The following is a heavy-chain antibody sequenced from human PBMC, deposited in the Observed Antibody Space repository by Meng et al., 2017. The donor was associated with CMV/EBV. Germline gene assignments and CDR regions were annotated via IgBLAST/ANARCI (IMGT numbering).Heavy chain of an antibody. J-gene: IGHJ4*02. CDR1: GGSISSYY. CDR3: ARAGDGDAHFDY. CDR2: IYYSGST. V-gene: IGHV4-59*01. Sequence: GSLRLSCTVSGGSISSYYWSWIRQPPGKGLEWIGYIYYSGSTNYNPSLKGRVTISVDTSKNQFSLKLSSVTAADTAVYYCARAGDGDAHFDYWGQGTLVTVSS. D-gene: IGHD4-17*01.